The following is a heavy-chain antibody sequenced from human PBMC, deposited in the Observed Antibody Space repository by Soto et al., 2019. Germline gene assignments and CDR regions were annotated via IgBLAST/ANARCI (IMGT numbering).Heavy chain of an antibody. Sequence: QVQLVESGGGVVQPGTSLRLSCAASGFTFTNFGMHWVRQAPGKGLEWVAVISHDGSNKYYADSVKGRFTISRDDSENALFLQMNSLRTDDTAVYYCAKSLDEYFYGSGSFDWGQGTLVTVSS. D-gene: IGHD3-10*01. CDR3: AKSLDEYFYGSGSFD. CDR1: GFTFTNFG. V-gene: IGHV3-30*18. CDR2: ISHDGSNK. J-gene: IGHJ4*02.